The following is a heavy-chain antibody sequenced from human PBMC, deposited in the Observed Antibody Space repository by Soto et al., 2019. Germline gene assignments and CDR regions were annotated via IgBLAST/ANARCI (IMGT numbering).Heavy chain of an antibody. CDR1: GFTFSDHY. D-gene: IGHD3-10*01. CDR3: ARDRRNYYDSGSYLDY. CDR2: ISSSGSTK. V-gene: IGHV3-11*01. J-gene: IGHJ4*02. Sequence: GGSLRLSCAASGFTFSDHYLSWIRQAPGKGLEWVSYISSSGSTKYYADSVEGRFTIFRDNARTSLYLQMSSLRAEDTAVYYCARDRRNYYDSGSYLDYWGQGTLVTV.